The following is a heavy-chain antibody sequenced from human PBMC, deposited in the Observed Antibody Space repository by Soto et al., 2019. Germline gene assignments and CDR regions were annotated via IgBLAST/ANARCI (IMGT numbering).Heavy chain of an antibody. V-gene: IGHV3-30*18. CDR1: GFTFSSYG. Sequence: QVQLVESGGGVVQPGRSLGLSCAASGFTFSSYGMHWVRQAPGKGLEWVAVISYDGSNKYYADSVKGRFTISRDNSKNTLYLQMNSLRAEDTAVYYCAKVLRGGATTSYYFDYWGQGTLVTVSS. CDR3: AKVLRGGATTSYYFDY. J-gene: IGHJ4*02. D-gene: IGHD1-26*01. CDR2: ISYDGSNK.